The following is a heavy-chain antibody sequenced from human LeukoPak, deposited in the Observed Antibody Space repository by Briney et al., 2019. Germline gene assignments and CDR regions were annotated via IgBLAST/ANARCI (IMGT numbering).Heavy chain of an antibody. CDR1: GYTFTSYD. V-gene: IGHV1-8*01. Sequence: GASVKVSCKASGYTFTSYDINWVRQATGQGLEWMGWMNPNSGNTGYAQKFQGRVTMTRNTSISTAYVELSSPRSEDTAVYYCARGGRARGKGGYYYYYMDVWGKGTTVTVSS. J-gene: IGHJ6*03. CDR2: MNPNSGNT. CDR3: ARGGRARGKGGYYYYYMDV. D-gene: IGHD1-26*01.